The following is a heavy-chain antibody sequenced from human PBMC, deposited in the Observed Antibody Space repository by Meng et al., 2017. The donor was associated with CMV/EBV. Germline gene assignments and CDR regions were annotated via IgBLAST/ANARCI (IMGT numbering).Heavy chain of an antibody. CDR2: ISAYNGNT. CDR3: ARDGVSMVGATTVDY. D-gene: IGHD1-26*01. Sequence: ASVKVSCKASGYTFTSYGISWVRQAPGQGLEWMGWISAYNGNTNYAQKLQGRVTMTTDTSTSTAYMELRSLRSDDTAVYYCARDGVSMVGATTVDYWGQGTLVTVSS. J-gene: IGHJ4*02. V-gene: IGHV1-18*01. CDR1: GYTFTSYG.